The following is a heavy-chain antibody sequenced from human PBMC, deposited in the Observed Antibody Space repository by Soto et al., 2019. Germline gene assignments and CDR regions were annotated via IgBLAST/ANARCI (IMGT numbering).Heavy chain of an antibody. D-gene: IGHD1-26*01. Sequence: QVQLQESGPGLVKPSDTLSLTCAVSGYSISSSNWWGWIRQPPGKGLEWIGYIYYSGTTYYNPSLKSRVTMSVDTSKNQFSLKLTSVPAVDTAVDYCARREIQGPIDYWGQGTLVTVSS. CDR3: ARREIQGPIDY. V-gene: IGHV4-28*01. CDR2: IYYSGTT. J-gene: IGHJ4*02. CDR1: GYSISSSNW.